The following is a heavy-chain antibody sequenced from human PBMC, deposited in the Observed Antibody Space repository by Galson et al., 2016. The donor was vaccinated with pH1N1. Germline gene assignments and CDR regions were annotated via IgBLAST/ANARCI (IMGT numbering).Heavy chain of an antibody. J-gene: IGHJ6*02. D-gene: IGHD6-6*01. CDR3: ASWAQVKYSISSSSPKTHFYDGLDV. CDR2: ISDSGNTT. CDR1: GFSFSTYG. Sequence: SLRLSCAASGFSFSTYGFNWVRQAPGKGLEWVSAISDSGNTTLYADSVKGQFTISRDNSKNTVYLQMNNLRVEDTAVYYCASWAQVKYSISSSSPKTHFYDGLDVWGQGTTVTISS. V-gene: IGHV3-23*01.